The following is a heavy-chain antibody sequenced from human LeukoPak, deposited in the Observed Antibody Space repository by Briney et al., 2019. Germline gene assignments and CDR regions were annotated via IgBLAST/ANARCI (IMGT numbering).Heavy chain of an antibody. J-gene: IGHJ4*02. Sequence: SETLSLTCAVYGGSFSGYSWTWIRQPPGKGLEWIGEINHSGSTNYNPSLKSRVAISVDTSKNQFSLKLSSVTAADTAVYYCARGAPGYWGQGTLVTVSS. V-gene: IGHV4-34*01. CDR2: INHSGST. CDR3: ARGAPGY. CDR1: GGSFSGYS.